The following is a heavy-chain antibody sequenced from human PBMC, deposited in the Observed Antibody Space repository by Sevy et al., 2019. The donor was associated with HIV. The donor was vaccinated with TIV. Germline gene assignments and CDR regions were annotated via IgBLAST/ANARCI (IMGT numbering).Heavy chain of an antibody. Sequence: GESLKISCKGSGYSFTIYWIAWVRQMPGKGLEWMGIIYPGDSDTRYSPSFQGQVTISADKSTSTAYRQWSSLKASDTAMYYCARGGYSYGYGKDYWGQGTLVTVSS. CDR3: ARGGYSYGYGKDY. CDR1: GYSFTIYW. J-gene: IGHJ4*02. D-gene: IGHD5-18*01. V-gene: IGHV5-51*01. CDR2: IYPGDSDT.